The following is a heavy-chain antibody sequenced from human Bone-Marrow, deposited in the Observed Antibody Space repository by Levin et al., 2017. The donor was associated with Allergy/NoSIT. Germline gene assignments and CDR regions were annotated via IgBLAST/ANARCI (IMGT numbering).Heavy chain of an antibody. CDR2: ISAYNGDT. CDR3: ARDGSRYCSSSSCYSGYYYYGMDV. CDR1: GYTFTTYG. V-gene: IGHV1-18*01. D-gene: IGHD2-2*02. J-gene: IGHJ6*02. Sequence: ASVKVSCKVSGYTFTTYGIGWVRQAPGQGLEWMGWISAYNGDTNYAQQFLGRVTMTTDTSTSTAYMELRSLTSDDTAVYYCARDGSRYCSSSSCYSGYYYYGMDVWGQGTTVTVSS.